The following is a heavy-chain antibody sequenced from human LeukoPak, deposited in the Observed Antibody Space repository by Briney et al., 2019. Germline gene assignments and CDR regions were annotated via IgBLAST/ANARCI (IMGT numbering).Heavy chain of an antibody. Sequence: KLGGSLRLSCAASGFTLSNAYMSWVRQAPGKGLEWVGRIKNKTNGGTTDYAAPVKGRFTISRDDSKNTLYLQMNSLKTEDTAVYYCTTTIVGVTTWFDPWGQGTLVTVSS. J-gene: IGHJ5*02. CDR3: TTTIVGVTTWFDP. CDR1: GFTLSNAY. CDR2: IKNKTNGGTT. V-gene: IGHV3-15*01. D-gene: IGHD1-26*01.